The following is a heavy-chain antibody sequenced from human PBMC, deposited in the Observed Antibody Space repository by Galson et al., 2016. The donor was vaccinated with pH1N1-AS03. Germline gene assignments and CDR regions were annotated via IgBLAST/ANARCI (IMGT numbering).Heavy chain of an antibody. V-gene: IGHV3-23*01. D-gene: IGHD3-10*01. Sequence: SLRLSCAASGFIFSNYAMTWVRQAPGKGLQWVSTISGLGESTKYADSVKGRFTISRDNSKNTVNLHMNSLRAEDTAVYFCARTRGVLRSSGEMLSYFDHWGQGTLVAVSS. J-gene: IGHJ4*02. CDR2: ISGLGEST. CDR1: GFIFSNYA. CDR3: ARTRGVLRSSGEMLSYFDH.